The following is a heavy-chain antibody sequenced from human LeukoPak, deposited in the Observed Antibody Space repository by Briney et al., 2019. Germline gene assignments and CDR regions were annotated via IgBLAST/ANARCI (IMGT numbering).Heavy chain of an antibody. CDR2: IYYSGST. J-gene: IGHJ4*02. CDR1: GGSISSSSYY. V-gene: IGHV4-39*01. D-gene: IGHD7-27*01. CDR3: ARHSSTGGSHFDY. Sequence: SETLSLTCTVSGGSISSSSYYWGWIRQPPGKGLEWIGSIYYSGSTYYNPSLKSRVTISVDTSKNQFSLKLSSVTAADTAVYYCARHSSTGGSHFDYWGQGTLVTVSS.